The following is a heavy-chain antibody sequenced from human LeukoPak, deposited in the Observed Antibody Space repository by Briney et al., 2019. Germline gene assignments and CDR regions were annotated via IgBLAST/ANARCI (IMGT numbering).Heavy chain of an antibody. CDR1: GFNFINYW. V-gene: IGHV3-23*01. J-gene: IGHJ4*02. D-gene: IGHD2-8*01. CDR3: AKDRSCTNDICHGDFDY. CDR2: ISGSGGST. Sequence: PGGSLRLSCAASGFNFINYWMSWVRQAPGKGLEWVSSISGSGGSTYSTDSVKGRFTISRDNSKNTLYLQMNSLRAEDTALYYCAKDRSCTNDICHGDFDYWGQGTLVTVSS.